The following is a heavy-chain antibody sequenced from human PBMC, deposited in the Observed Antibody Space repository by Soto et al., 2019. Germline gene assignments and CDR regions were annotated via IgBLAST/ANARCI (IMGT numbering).Heavy chain of an antibody. D-gene: IGHD4-17*01. CDR2: IIPMFGTT. CDR3: ARGVGDSPQYYGMDV. CDR1: GGTFGSYG. Sequence: QVQLVQSGAEVKKPGSSVKVSCKSSGGTFGSYGLSWVRQAPGQGLEWMGGIIPMFGTTHYAQQFQGRVTISADTSTSTAYMDLSSLRTDDTAVYYCARGVGDSPQYYGMDVWGQGTTVTVSS. V-gene: IGHV1-69*06. J-gene: IGHJ6*02.